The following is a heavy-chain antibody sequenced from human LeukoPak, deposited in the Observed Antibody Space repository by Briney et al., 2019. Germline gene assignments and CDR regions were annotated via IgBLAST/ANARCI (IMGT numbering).Heavy chain of an antibody. J-gene: IGHJ4*02. Sequence: SETLSLTCTVSGGSISSYYWSWIRQPPGKGLEWIGYIYYSGSTNYNPSLKSRVTISLDTSKTQFSLKLASVTAADTAVYYCARGCGSGACFDYWGQGTLVTVSS. CDR1: GGSISSYY. D-gene: IGHD3-10*01. V-gene: IGHV4-59*12. CDR3: ARGCGSGACFDY. CDR2: IYYSGST.